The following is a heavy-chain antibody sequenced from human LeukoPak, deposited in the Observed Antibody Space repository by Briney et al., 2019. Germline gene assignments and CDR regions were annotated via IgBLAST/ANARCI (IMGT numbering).Heavy chain of an antibody. CDR1: GYTFTGYY. J-gene: IGHJ4*02. D-gene: IGHD6-13*01. CDR2: INPNSGGA. Sequence: GASVKVSCKASGYTFTGYYMHWVRQAPGQGLEWMGWINPNSGGANYAQGFQRRVTMTRDTSISTAYMELSRLRSDDTSVYYCARDQGRIAAAGTSLVYWGQGTLVTVSS. CDR3: ARDQGRIAAAGTSLVY. V-gene: IGHV1-2*02.